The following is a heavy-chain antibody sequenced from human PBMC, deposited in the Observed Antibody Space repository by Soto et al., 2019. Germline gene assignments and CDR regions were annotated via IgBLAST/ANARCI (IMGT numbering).Heavy chain of an antibody. V-gene: IGHV6-1*01. CDR3: ARGYPWILSF. CDR2: TYYRSKWYN. CDR1: GDSVSGNSAA. D-gene: IGHD2-2*03. J-gene: IGHJ4*02. Sequence: SDTLSLTCAISGDSVSGNSAAWILISQSPSRGLEWLGRTYYRSKWYNDYAVSVESRILINPDTSKNQFSLQLNSVTPEDTAVYYCARGYPWILSFWGQGMLVTVSS.